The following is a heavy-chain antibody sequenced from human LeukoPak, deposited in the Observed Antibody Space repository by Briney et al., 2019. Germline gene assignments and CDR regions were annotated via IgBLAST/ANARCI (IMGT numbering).Heavy chain of an antibody. CDR2: ISSSSSYI. J-gene: IGHJ3*02. D-gene: IGHD6-13*01. CDR3: GRLPGQLGAFDI. V-gene: IGHV3-21*01. Sequence: PGGSLRLSCAASGFTFSSYSMNWIRQAPGKGLEWVSSISSSSSYIYYADSVKGRFTISRDNAKNSLYLQMNSLRAEDTSVDYGGRLPGQLGAFDIWGKGTMVTVSS. CDR1: GFTFSSYS.